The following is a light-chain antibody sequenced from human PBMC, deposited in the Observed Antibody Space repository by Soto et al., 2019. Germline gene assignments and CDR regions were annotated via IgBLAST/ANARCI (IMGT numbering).Light chain of an antibody. CDR1: SSDVGSYNY. Sequence: QSALTQPRSVSGSPGESVTISCSGTSSDVGSYNYVSWYQQYPGKAPKVMIYDVSERPSEVPVRFSGSKSGNTASLTISGLQAEDVAEYFCCSYSGSDSLLFGGGTKLTV. CDR3: CSYSGSDSLL. J-gene: IGLJ3*02. CDR2: DVS. V-gene: IGLV2-11*01.